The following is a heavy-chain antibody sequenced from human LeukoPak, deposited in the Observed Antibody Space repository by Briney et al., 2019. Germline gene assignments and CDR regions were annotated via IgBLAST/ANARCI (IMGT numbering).Heavy chain of an antibody. CDR2: INWSGGST. D-gene: IGHD5-24*01. CDR3: AKEGDGYKEFDY. J-gene: IGHJ4*02. CDR1: GFIFDDHG. Sequence: AGGSLRLSCAASGFIFDDHGMNWVRQAPGKGLEWASGINWSGGSTSYADSVKGRFTISRDNSKNTLYLQMNSLRAEDTAVYYCAKEGDGYKEFDYWGQGTLVTVSS. V-gene: IGHV3-20*04.